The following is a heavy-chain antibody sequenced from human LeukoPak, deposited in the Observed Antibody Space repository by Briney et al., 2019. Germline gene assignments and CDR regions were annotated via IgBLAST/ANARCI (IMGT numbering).Heavy chain of an antibody. Sequence: GGSLRLSCAASGFIFSSYWMSWVRQAPGKGLEWVANINQAGSEKYYVDSVKGRFTISRDNAKNSLFLQMNSLRAEDTAVYFCARVVVGVTNRFDPWGQGTLVIVPS. CDR1: GFIFSSYW. D-gene: IGHD2-15*01. V-gene: IGHV3-7*05. CDR2: INQAGSEK. CDR3: ARVVVGVTNRFDP. J-gene: IGHJ5*02.